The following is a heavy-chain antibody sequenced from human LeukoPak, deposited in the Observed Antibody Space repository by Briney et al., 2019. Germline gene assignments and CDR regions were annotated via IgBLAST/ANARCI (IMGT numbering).Heavy chain of an antibody. CDR1: GFTFGDYA. V-gene: IGHV3-49*04. J-gene: IGHJ4*02. CDR2: IRSKAYGGTT. CDR3: TRSMIVVVIDSKLPTPFDY. Sequence: GGSLRLSCTASGFTFGDYAMSWVRQAPGKGLEWVGFIRSKAYGGTTEYAASVKGRFTISRDDSKSIAYLQMNSLKTEGTAVYYCTRSMIVVVIDSKLPTPFDYWGQGTLVTVSS. D-gene: IGHD3-22*01.